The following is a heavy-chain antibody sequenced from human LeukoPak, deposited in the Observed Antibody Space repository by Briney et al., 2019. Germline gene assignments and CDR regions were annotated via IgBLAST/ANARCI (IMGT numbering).Heavy chain of an antibody. Sequence: GGSLRLSCAASGFTFSSYGMHWVRQAPGKGLEWVAVISYDGSNKYYADSVKSRFTISRDNSKNTLYLQMNSLRAEDTAVYYCAKDQEVFGELLSPSDYWGQGTLVTVSS. CDR2: ISYDGSNK. J-gene: IGHJ4*02. CDR3: AKDQEVFGELLSPSDY. D-gene: IGHD3-10*02. V-gene: IGHV3-30*18. CDR1: GFTFSSYG.